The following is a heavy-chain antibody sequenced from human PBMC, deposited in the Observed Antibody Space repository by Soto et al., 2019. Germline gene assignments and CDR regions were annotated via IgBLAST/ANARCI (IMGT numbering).Heavy chain of an antibody. Sequence: GGSLRLSCASSGFTFSSYGMHWVRQAPGKGLEWVAVISYDGSNKYYADSVKGRFTISRDNSKNTLYLQMNSLRAEDTAVYYCAKDVALDYWGQGTLVTV. CDR1: GFTFSSYG. CDR2: ISYDGSNK. V-gene: IGHV3-30*18. J-gene: IGHJ4*02. D-gene: IGHD5-12*01. CDR3: AKDVALDY.